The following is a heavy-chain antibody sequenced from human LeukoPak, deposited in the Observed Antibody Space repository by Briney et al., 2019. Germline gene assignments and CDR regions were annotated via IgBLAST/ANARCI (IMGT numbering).Heavy chain of an antibody. V-gene: IGHV1-69*05. D-gene: IGHD3-22*01. J-gene: IGHJ3*02. CDR1: GGTFSSYA. CDR3: ARTLRITLIVVAPDAFDI. Sequence: SVKVSCKASGGTFSSYAISWVRQAPGQGLEWMGRIIPIFGTANYAQKFQGRVTITTDESTSTAYMELSSLRSEDTAVYYCARTLRITLIVVAPDAFDIWGQGTMVTVSX. CDR2: IIPIFGTA.